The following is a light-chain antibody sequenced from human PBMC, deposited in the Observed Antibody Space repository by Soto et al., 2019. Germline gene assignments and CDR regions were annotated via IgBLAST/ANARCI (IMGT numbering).Light chain of an antibody. Sequence: QSVLTQPASVSGSPGQSITISCTGTSSDVGAYNYVSWHQQHPGRAPKLMIYEVSSRPSGVSNRFSGSKSDNTASLTISGLQAEDEADYYCISYTSRRIYVFGTGTKVTVL. CDR1: SSDVGAYNY. CDR3: ISYTSRRIYV. V-gene: IGLV2-14*01. J-gene: IGLJ1*01. CDR2: EVS.